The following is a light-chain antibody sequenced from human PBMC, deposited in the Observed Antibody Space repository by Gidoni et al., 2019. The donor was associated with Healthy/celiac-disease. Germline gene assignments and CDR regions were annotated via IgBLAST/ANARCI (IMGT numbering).Light chain of an antibody. J-gene: IGKJ5*01. CDR2: DAS. V-gene: IGKV1-33*01. CDR1: HDICYY. CDR3: QQYDNLPT. Sequence: IQMTQSQSSLSASVGDRVTITCQASHDICYYFNWSQQKHGKAPKLLIYDASNLETGVPSRFSCSGSGTDFTLTISSLQPEDIATYCCQQYDNLPTFGQGTRLESK.